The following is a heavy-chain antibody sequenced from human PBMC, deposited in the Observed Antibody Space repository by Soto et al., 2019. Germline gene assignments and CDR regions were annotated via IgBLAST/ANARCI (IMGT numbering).Heavy chain of an antibody. D-gene: IGHD3-22*01. V-gene: IGHV3-23*01. Sequence: GSLRLSCAASGFTFNIYAMTWVRQAPGKGLGWVSAISRYGDITYYADSVEGRFSISRDNSKNTLYLQMNSLRAEDTAVYYCAKDRYLDHDSRGYLFDNWGQGTLVTVSS. CDR3: AKDRYLDHDSRGYLFDN. J-gene: IGHJ4*02. CDR1: GFTFNIYA. CDR2: ISRYGDIT.